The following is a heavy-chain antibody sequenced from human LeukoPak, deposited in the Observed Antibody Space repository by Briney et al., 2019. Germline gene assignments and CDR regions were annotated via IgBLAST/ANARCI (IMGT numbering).Heavy chain of an antibody. CDR2: INPNSGGT. D-gene: IGHD6-19*01. CDR3: ARVAYTAPQWLELFDY. J-gene: IGHJ4*02. V-gene: IGHV1-2*02. Sequence: ASVKVSCKASGYTFTGYYMHWVRQAPGQGLERMGWINPNSGGTNYAQKFQGRVTMTRDTSISTAYMELSRLRSDDTAVYYCARVAYTAPQWLELFDYWGQGTLVTVSS. CDR1: GYTFTGYY.